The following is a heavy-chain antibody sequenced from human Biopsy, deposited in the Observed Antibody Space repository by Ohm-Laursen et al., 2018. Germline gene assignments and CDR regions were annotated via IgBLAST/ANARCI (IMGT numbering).Heavy chain of an antibody. J-gene: IGHJ4*02. V-gene: IGHV3-23*01. CDR1: GLSFDNYA. Sequence: GSLRLSCSAFGLSFDNYAMNWVRQAPGKGLEWVSTISGSGGSTYYADSVKGRFTISRDASKNTQYLLMNSLRAEDTAMYYCAKGGYCTTTSCYMDVDYWGQGTLVTVSS. D-gene: IGHD2-2*02. CDR3: AKGGYCTTTSCYMDVDY. CDR2: ISGSGGST.